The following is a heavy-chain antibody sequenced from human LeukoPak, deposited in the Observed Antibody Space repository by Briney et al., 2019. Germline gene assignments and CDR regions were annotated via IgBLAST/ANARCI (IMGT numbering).Heavy chain of an antibody. Sequence: PSQTLSLTCTVSGGSISSGGYSWSWLRLHPGKGLEWSGYIYYSGSTYYNPSLKSRVTISVDTSKNQFSLKLSSVTAADTAVYYCARRIAAAGTFDYWGQGTLVTVSS. CDR2: IYYSGST. J-gene: IGHJ4*02. CDR1: GGSISSGGYS. V-gene: IGHV4-31*03. CDR3: ARRIAAAGTFDY. D-gene: IGHD6-13*01.